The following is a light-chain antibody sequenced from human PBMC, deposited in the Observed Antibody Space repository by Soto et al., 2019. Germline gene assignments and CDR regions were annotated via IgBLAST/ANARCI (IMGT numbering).Light chain of an antibody. CDR2: DVS. CDR1: SSDVGGYNY. V-gene: IGLV2-14*01. J-gene: IGLJ2*01. Sequence: QSVLTQPASVSGSPGQSITISCTGTSSDVGGYNYVSWDQQHPGKAPKLMIYDVSNRPSGVSNRFSGSKSGNTASLTISGLQAEDEADYYCSSYTRSSTVVFGGGTKLTVL. CDR3: SSYTRSSTVV.